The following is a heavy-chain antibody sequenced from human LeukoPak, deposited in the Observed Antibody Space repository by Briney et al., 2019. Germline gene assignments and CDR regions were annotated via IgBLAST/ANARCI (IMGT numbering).Heavy chain of an antibody. J-gene: IGHJ4*02. V-gene: IGHV4-61*02. Sequence: SETLSLTCIVSGASLSSGNYYWTWIRQPAGKGLEWIGRLHTTGGTNYNPSFKSRLISGDTSKNQFSLQLSSVTAADTAVYYCASGFSLLRGYSYGPGTFFDYWGQGTLVTVSS. CDR2: LHTTGGT. D-gene: IGHD5-18*01. CDR1: GASLSSGNYY. CDR3: ASGFSLLRGYSYGPGTFFDY.